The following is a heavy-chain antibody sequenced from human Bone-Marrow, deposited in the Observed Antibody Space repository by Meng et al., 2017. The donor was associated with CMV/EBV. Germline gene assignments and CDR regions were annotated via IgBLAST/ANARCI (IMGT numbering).Heavy chain of an antibody. J-gene: IGHJ4*02. CDR1: GNSFTSNW. CDR2: IYPGDSDT. V-gene: IGHV5-51*01. CDR3: ARQGLAYSSSAYQ. D-gene: IGHD6-13*01. Sequence: KLSSKGSGNSFTSNWTGWVRQMPGKRLEWRGIIYPGDSDTRYSPSFRGQVTITADKSITTASLQWSSLKASDTAMYDCARQGLAYSSSAYQWGQGTLVTVSS.